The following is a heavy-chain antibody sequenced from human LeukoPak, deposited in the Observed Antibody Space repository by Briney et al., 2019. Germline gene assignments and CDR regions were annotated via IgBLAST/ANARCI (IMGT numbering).Heavy chain of an antibody. Sequence: PSETLSLTCTVSGGSISSGDYYWSWIRQPPGKGLEWIVYIYYSGSTYYHPSLKSRVTISVDTSKNQFSLKLSSVTAADTAVYYCARGIFYDSSGYSTYYFDYWGQGTLVTVSS. CDR3: ARGIFYDSSGYSTYYFDY. CDR2: IYYSGST. V-gene: IGHV4-30-4*01. CDR1: GGSISSGDYY. D-gene: IGHD3-22*01. J-gene: IGHJ4*02.